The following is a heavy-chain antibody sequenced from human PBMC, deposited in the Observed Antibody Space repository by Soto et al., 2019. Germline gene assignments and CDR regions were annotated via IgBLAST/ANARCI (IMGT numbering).Heavy chain of an antibody. CDR3: ARDGGLAKDGYSYGYLLY. J-gene: IGHJ4*02. CDR1: GFTFSSYG. D-gene: IGHD5-18*01. V-gene: IGHV3-33*01. CDR2: IWYDGSNK. Sequence: GGSLRLSCAASGFTFSSYGMHWVRQAPGKGLEWVAVIWYDGSNKYYADSVKGRFTISRDNSKNTLYLQMNSLRAEDTAVYYCARDGGLAKDGYSYGYLLYWGQGTLVTVSS.